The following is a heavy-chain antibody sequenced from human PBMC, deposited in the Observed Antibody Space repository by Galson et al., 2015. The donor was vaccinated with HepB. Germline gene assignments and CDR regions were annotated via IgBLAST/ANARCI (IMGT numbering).Heavy chain of an antibody. J-gene: IGHJ3*02. Sequence: SLRLSCAASGFSFSNYVMHWVRQAPGKGPEYVSSISTNGDSTSYADSVKGRFTISRDNSKYTLYAQMSSLRVEDTAVYYCVKFNTSSRAFDIWGQGTMVIVSP. V-gene: IGHV3-64*05. CDR3: VKFNTSSRAFDI. CDR2: ISTNGDST. CDR1: GFSFSNYV. D-gene: IGHD6-6*01.